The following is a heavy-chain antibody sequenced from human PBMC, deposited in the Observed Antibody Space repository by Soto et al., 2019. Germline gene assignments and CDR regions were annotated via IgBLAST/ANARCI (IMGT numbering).Heavy chain of an antibody. CDR2: LHSGGDT. V-gene: IGHV3-53*04. J-gene: IGHJ6*02. Sequence: SSNCRTRFLKNPGKGLEWVSVLHSGGDTYYANSVKGRFTISRHDSTNTLFLQMNSLTPEDTAVYYCAKDGPSYDVSLRAVRCHGTTVPVS. CDR1: SSNC. CDR3: AKDGPSYDVSLRAV. D-gene: IGHD3-3*01.